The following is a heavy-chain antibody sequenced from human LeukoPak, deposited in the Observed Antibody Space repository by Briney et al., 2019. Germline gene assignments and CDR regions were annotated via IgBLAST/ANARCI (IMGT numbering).Heavy chain of an antibody. CDR1: GFTFSSHA. V-gene: IGHV3-23*01. D-gene: IGHD3-9*01. J-gene: IGHJ4*02. CDR3: AKDPILTGYYSTFDY. CDR2: ISGSGGNT. Sequence: GGSLRLSCAASGFTFSSHAMSWVRQAPGKGLEWVSAISGSGGNTYYADSVKGRFTISRDNSKNTLYLQMNSLGAEDTAVYYCAKDPILTGYYSTFDYWGQGTLVTVSS.